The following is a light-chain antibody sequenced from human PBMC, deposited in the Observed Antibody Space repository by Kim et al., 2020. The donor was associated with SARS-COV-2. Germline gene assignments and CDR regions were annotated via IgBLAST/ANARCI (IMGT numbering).Light chain of an antibody. CDR1: SSNIGSNT. J-gene: IGLJ2*01. Sequence: PGQRVTISCYGSSSNIGSNTVNWYQQPPGTAPKLLIYSNSQRPSGVPDRFSGSKSGTSASLAISGLQSEDEADYYCAAWDDSLKVVFGGGTQLTVL. V-gene: IGLV1-44*01. CDR3: AAWDDSLKVV. CDR2: SNS.